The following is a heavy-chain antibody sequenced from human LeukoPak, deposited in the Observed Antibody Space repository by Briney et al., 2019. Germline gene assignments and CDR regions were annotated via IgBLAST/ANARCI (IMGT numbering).Heavy chain of an antibody. CDR1: GGSISSNSYY. D-gene: IGHD3-10*01. V-gene: IGHV4-39*01. CDR3: ARNRYYYGSGSYGVPNWFDP. J-gene: IGHJ5*02. Sequence: SETLSLTCTVSGGSISSNSYYWGWIRQSPGKGLEWIGTIYYSGSTYYNPSLKSRVTISVDTSKNQFSLKLSSVTAADTAMYYCARNRYYYGSGSYGVPNWFDPWGQGTLVTVSS. CDR2: IYYSGST.